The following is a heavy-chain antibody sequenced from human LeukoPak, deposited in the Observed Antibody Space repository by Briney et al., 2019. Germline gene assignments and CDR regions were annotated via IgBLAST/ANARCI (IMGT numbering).Heavy chain of an antibody. D-gene: IGHD5-12*01. Sequence: SVKVSCKASGGTFSSYAISWVRQAPGQGLEWMGGIIPIFGTANYAQKFQGRVTITADESTSTAYMELSSLRSGDTAVYYCARAPRMVATYLDYWGQGTLVTVSS. CDR1: GGTFSSYA. CDR3: ARAPRMVATYLDY. V-gene: IGHV1-69*13. J-gene: IGHJ4*02. CDR2: IIPIFGTA.